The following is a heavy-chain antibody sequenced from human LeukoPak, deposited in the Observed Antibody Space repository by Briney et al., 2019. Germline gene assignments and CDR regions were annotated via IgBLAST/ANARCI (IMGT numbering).Heavy chain of an antibody. V-gene: IGHV1-18*01. D-gene: IGHD3-10*01. CDR3: ARDYFGLGSYFGTGDY. CDR1: GYTFAEYD. CDR2: INVQNGNT. Sequence: GASVKVSCKASGYTFAEYDINWVRQATGQGLEWMGWINVQNGNTRYAQNVQGRVTMTTDTSTETAYMELSTLRSDDTAVYYCARDYFGLGSYFGTGDYWGQGTLVTVSS. J-gene: IGHJ4*02.